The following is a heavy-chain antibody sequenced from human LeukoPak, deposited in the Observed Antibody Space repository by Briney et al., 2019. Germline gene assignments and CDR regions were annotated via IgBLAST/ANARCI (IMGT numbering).Heavy chain of an antibody. Sequence: SETLSLTCTVSGGSIRSYYWSWIRQPPGKGLEWIGEINHSGSTNYNPSLKSRVTISVDTSKNQFSLKLSSVTAADTAVYYCARVKYDYVWGSYRDIDLTDYWGQGTLVTVSS. CDR1: GGSIRSYY. J-gene: IGHJ4*02. CDR2: INHSGST. CDR3: ARVKYDYVWGSYRDIDLTDY. V-gene: IGHV4-34*01. D-gene: IGHD3-16*02.